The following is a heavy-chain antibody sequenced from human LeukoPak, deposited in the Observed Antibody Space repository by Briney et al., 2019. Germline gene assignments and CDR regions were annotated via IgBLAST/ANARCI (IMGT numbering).Heavy chain of an antibody. J-gene: IGHJ2*01. CDR2: VYYTGKT. D-gene: IGHD1-26*01. Sequence: SETLSLTCTVSGASISTSSSYWGWIRQPPGKGLEWIGSVYYTGKTYYNPSLKSRVTISVDMSKNHFSLKLNSVTAADTAVYYFTRVTWEMLSWHFDLWGRGTLVTVSS. V-gene: IGHV4-39*07. CDR3: TRVTWEMLSWHFDL. CDR1: GASISTSSSY.